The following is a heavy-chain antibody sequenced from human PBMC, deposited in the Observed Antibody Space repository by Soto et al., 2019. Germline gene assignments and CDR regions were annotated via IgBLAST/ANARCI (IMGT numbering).Heavy chain of an antibody. CDR3: ASDLSGRADV. CDR1: GFTFSSYW. J-gene: IGHJ6*02. Sequence: GGSLRLSCAASGFTFSSYWMHWVRQAPGKGLVWVSRMNEDGGTTDYADSVRGRFTISRDNAKNTLYLQMNSLRVEDTAVYYCASDLSGRADVWGQGTTVTVSS. CDR2: MNEDGGTT. V-gene: IGHV3-74*01. D-gene: IGHD3-10*01.